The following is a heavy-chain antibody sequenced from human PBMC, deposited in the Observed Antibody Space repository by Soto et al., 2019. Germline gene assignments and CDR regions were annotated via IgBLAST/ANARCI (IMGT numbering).Heavy chain of an antibody. CDR2: IIPIYGTT. D-gene: IGHD2-15*01. Sequence: QVQLVQSGAEVKKPGSSVKVSCKTSGGTFSTYAISWVRQAPGHGLECMGMIIPIYGTTNYAQKFQGRVTITADESTNTAYMELTSLRSEATAVYYCAREQGPDCSGGSCYYYYGMDVWGQGTTVTVSS. J-gene: IGHJ6*02. CDR1: GGTFSTYA. CDR3: AREQGPDCSGGSCYYYYGMDV. V-gene: IGHV1-69*18.